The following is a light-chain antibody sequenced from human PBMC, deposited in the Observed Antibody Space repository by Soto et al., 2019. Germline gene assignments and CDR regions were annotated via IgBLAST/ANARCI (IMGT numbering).Light chain of an antibody. Sequence: VLSQSPAILSLSPGDRATLSCRASQSVPSTYFAWYQQKAGQPPRLLISGTSNRATGIPDRFSGSGSGTDFTLTISRLEPEDFAVYFCQQFGNSPWTFGQGTKVDI. V-gene: IGKV3-20*01. CDR3: QQFGNSPWT. CDR1: QSVPSTY. CDR2: GTS. J-gene: IGKJ1*01.